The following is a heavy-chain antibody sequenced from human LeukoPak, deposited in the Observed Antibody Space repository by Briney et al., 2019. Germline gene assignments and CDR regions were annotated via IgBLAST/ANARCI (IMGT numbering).Heavy chain of an antibody. CDR3: ARDGVNTVLRGVIGNCFDP. CDR2: ISSSSTYI. V-gene: IGHV3-21*01. J-gene: IGHJ5*02. D-gene: IGHD3-10*01. Sequence: PGGSLRLSCAASGFTFSPYSMHWVRQAPGKGLEWVSSISSSSTYIYYADSVKGRFTISRDNAKNSLYLQMNSLRAEDTAVYYCARDGVNTVLRGVIGNCFDPWGQGTLVTVSS. CDR1: GFTFSPYS.